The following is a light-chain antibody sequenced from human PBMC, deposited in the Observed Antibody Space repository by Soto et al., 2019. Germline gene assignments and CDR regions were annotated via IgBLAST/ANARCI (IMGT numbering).Light chain of an antibody. V-gene: IGKV3-20*01. CDR3: QQYGTSLFT. CDR2: AVS. CDR1: QSITNNF. J-gene: IGKJ3*01. Sequence: ENVLTQSPGTLSLSPGERVTLSCRASQSITNNFFAWYQQRPGQAPRLLIYAVSTRAAGIPDRFSGSGSGTDFTLTISRLEPEDFAVYYCQQYGTSLFTFGPGTKVDI.